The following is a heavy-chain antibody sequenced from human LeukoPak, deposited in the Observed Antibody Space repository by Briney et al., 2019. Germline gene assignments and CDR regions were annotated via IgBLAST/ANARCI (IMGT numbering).Heavy chain of an antibody. CDR3: ARLDFGTSSGGYYFDY. Sequence: SETLSLTCTVSGGSISSCYWSWIRQPPGKGLECIGYIYYSGSTNYNPSLKSRVTISVDTSKNQFSLKLSSVTAADTALYYCARLDFGTSSGGYYFDYWGQGTLVTVSS. D-gene: IGHD6-6*01. CDR2: IYYSGST. V-gene: IGHV4-59*08. CDR1: GGSISSCY. J-gene: IGHJ4*02.